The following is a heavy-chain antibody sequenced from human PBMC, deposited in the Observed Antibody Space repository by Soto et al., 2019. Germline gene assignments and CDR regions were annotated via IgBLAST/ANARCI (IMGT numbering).Heavy chain of an antibody. CDR2: INPNSGGT. J-gene: IGHJ6*02. Sequence: ASVKVTCKASGYTFTGYYMHWVRQAPGQGLEWMGWINPNSGGTNYAQKFQGWVTMTRDTSISTAYMELSRLRSDDTAVYYCARGAYYDFWSGYYCPYYYGMDVWGQGTTVTVSS. D-gene: IGHD3-3*01. CDR3: ARGAYYDFWSGYYCPYYYGMDV. CDR1: GYTFTGYY. V-gene: IGHV1-2*04.